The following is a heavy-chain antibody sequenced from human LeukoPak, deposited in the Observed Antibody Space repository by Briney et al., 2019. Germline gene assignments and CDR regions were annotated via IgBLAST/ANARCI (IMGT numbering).Heavy chain of an antibody. Sequence: PGRSLRLSCEASGFSFSSYGMHWVRQVPGKGLEWVALIWHDGSKTYYADSVKGRFTISRDNSKNTLYLQMSSLRDDDTAVCYCAGDTPPGGDYYFEYWGQGTLVTVSS. J-gene: IGHJ4*02. CDR2: IWHDGSKT. V-gene: IGHV3-33*01. D-gene: IGHD3-16*01. CDR3: AGDTPPGGDYYFEY. CDR1: GFSFSSYG.